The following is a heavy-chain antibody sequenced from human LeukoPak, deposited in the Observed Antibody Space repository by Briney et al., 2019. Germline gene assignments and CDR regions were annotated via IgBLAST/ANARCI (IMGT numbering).Heavy chain of an antibody. V-gene: IGHV4-34*01. Sequence: PSETLSLTCAVYGGSFSGYYWSWIRQPPGKGLEWIGEINHSGSTNYNPSLKSRVTISVDTSKNQFSLKLSSVTAADTAVYYCAGRGYSSSSRNYYYYYYMDVWGKGTTVTVSS. CDR2: INHSGST. CDR3: AGRGYSSSSRNYYYYYYMDV. CDR1: GGSFSGYY. D-gene: IGHD6-6*01. J-gene: IGHJ6*03.